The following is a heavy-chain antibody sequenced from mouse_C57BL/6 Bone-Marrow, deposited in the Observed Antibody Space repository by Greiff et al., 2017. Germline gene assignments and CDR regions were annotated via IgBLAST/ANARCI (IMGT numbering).Heavy chain of an antibody. CDR1: GFTFSDYG. V-gene: IGHV5-15*01. D-gene: IGHD1-1*01. J-gene: IGHJ1*03. CDR2: ISNLAYSI. CDR3: ARCRYYGGYFDV. Sequence: EVKLVESGGGLVQPGGSLKLSCAASGFTFSDYGMAWVRQAPRKGPEWVAFISNLAYSIYYADTVTGRFTISRENAKNTLYLEMSSLRSEDTAMYYCARCRYYGGYFDVWGTGTTVTVSS.